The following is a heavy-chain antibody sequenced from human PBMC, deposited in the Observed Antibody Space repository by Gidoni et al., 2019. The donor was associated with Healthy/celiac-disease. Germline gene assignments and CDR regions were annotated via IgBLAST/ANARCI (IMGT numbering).Heavy chain of an antibody. CDR1: GGSISSSSYY. Sequence: QLQLQESGPGLVKPSETLSLTCTVSGGSISSSSYYWGWIRQPPGKGLEWIGSIYYSGSTYYNPSLKSRVTISVDTSKNQFSLKLSSVTAADTAVYYCARPSGYYGSGSGWFDPWGQGTLVTVSS. CDR2: IYYSGST. J-gene: IGHJ5*02. V-gene: IGHV4-39*01. D-gene: IGHD3-10*01. CDR3: ARPSGYYGSGSGWFDP.